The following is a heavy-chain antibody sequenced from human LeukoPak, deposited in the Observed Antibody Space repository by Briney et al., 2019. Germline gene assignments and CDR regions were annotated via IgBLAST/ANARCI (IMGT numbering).Heavy chain of an antibody. CDR3: ARGVSGLPSYNWFDP. D-gene: IGHD2/OR15-2a*01. J-gene: IGHJ5*02. V-gene: IGHV3-23*01. CDR1: GFTFSSYA. Sequence: GGSLRLSCAASGFTFSSYAMSWVRQAPGEGLEWVSAISGSGGSTYYADSVKGRFTISRDNSKNTLYLQVNSLRAEDTAVYYCARGVSGLPSYNWFDPWGQGTLVTVSS. CDR2: ISGSGGST.